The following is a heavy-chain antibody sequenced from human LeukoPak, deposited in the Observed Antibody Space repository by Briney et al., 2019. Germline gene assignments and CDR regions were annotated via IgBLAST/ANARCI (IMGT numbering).Heavy chain of an antibody. CDR1: GDSNSSYF. J-gene: IGHJ4*02. V-gene: IGHV4-59*08. CDR2: IYNSGST. Sequence: PPETPSPSRIVSGDSNSSYFRSWIRQPPGKGLEWIGYIYNSGSTNYNPSLKSRVTISVDTSKNQLSLRLISVTAADTALYYCARHKRVDTPVALNYFDYWGEGTLFTVSS. CDR3: ARHKRVDTPVALNYFDY. D-gene: IGHD5-18*01.